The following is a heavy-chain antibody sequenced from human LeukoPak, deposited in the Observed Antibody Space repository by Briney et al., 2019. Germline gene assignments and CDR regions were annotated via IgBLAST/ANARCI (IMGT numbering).Heavy chain of an antibody. V-gene: IGHV4-4*07. CDR2: ISSTGST. CDR3: ARGLLTYYYARDGPPPSLNYYFDY. J-gene: IGHJ4*02. CDR1: SFSISRDY. Sequence: PSETLSLTCTVSSFSISRDYWTWIRQPAGKELEWIGLISSTGSTNYNPSLNSRVTMSVDTATNQFSLKLSSVTAADPAVYFCARGLLTYYYARDGPPPSLNYYFDYWGLGIQVTVSS. D-gene: IGHD3-10*02.